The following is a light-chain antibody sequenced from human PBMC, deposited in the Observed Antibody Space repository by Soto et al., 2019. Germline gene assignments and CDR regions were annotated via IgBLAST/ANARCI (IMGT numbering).Light chain of an antibody. J-gene: IGKJ1*01. CDR2: GAS. CDR3: QQYNNWLWT. CDR1: QSVNSN. V-gene: IGKV3-15*01. Sequence: EIVMTQSPATLSVSPGVRATLSCRGSQSVNSNLVWYQQKPGQAPRLLIYGASTRATGIPGRFSGSGYGTEFTLTISSLQSEDFAVYYCQQYNNWLWTFGQGTKVEIK.